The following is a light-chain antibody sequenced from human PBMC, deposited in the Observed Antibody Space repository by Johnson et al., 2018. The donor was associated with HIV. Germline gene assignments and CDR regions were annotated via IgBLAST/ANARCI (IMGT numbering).Light chain of an antibody. J-gene: IGLJ1*01. Sequence: QSMLTQPPSVSAAPGQKVTISCSGSSSNIGNNYVSWYQQLPGTAPKLLIYDNHKRPSGIPDRFSGSKSGTSATLGITGLQTGYEADYYCGTWDSRLSAGVCGAGTNVTVL. CDR2: DNH. CDR1: SSNIGNNY. CDR3: GTWDSRLSAGV. V-gene: IGLV1-51*01.